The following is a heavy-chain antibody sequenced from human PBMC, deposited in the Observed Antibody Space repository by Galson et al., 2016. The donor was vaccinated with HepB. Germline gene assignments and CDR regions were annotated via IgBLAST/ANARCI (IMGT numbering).Heavy chain of an antibody. Sequence: KRYSPSLKSRLTITKDTSKNQVVLTMTNMDPGDTATYYYAHVRSGFDAFDVWGQGTMVTVSS. CDR2: K. J-gene: IGHJ3*01. V-gene: IGHV2-5*01. CDR3: AHVRSGFDAFDV. D-gene: IGHD3-22*01.